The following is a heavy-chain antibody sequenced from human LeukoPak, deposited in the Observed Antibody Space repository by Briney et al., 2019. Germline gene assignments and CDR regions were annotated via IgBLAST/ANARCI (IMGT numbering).Heavy chain of an antibody. Sequence: PSETLSLTCTVSGGSIRSYYWSWIRQPPGKGLEWIGYIYYSGSTNYNPSLRSRVTISVDTSKNQFSLKLSSVTAADTAVYYCARGLTSGYYGHYYMDVWGKGTTVTVSS. CDR2: IYYSGST. V-gene: IGHV4-59*01. J-gene: IGHJ6*03. CDR1: GGSIRSYY. CDR3: ARGLTSGYYGHYYMDV. D-gene: IGHD3-22*01.